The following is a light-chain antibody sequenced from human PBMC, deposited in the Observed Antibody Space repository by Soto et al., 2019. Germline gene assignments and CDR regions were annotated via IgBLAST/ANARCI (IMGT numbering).Light chain of an antibody. CDR1: SSNIGGNS. Sequence: QSVLTQQPSVSGAPGQKLTISCSGSSSNIGGNSVSSYQQLPGTAPKLLIYDDNKRPSGIPDRFSGSKSGTSATLGITGFQTGDEADYYCGSWDSSLSAYVFGTGTKVTVL. V-gene: IGLV1-51*01. CDR2: DDN. CDR3: GSWDSSLSAYV. J-gene: IGLJ1*01.